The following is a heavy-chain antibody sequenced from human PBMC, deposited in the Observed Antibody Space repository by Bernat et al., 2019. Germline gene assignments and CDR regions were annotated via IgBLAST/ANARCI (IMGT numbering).Heavy chain of an antibody. D-gene: IGHD3-3*01. CDR2: ISAYNGNT. V-gene: IGHV1-3*01. Sequence: QVQLVQSGAEVKKPGASVKVSCKASGYTFTSYAMHWVRQAPGQRLEWMGWISAYNGNTNYAQKLQGRVTMTTDTSTSTAYMELRSLRSDDTAVYYCARGYDFWSGYPHYYYMDVWGKGTTVTVSS. CDR1: GYTFTSYA. J-gene: IGHJ6*03. CDR3: ARGYDFWSGYPHYYYMDV.